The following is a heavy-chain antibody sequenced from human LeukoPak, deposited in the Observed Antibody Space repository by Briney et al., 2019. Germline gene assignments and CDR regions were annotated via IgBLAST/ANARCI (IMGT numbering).Heavy chain of an antibody. V-gene: IGHV3-23*01. J-gene: IGHJ4*02. Sequence: GGSLRLPCAASGFTSSDYTMNWVRQAPGKGLEWVSGISVSDDSTYYADSVKGRFTMSRDNSNNMLYLQMNSLRAEDTAVYYCAKDRYCSSTNCPYDYWGQGTLVTVSS. D-gene: IGHD2-2*01. CDR2: ISVSDDST. CDR3: AKDRYCSSTNCPYDY. CDR1: GFTSSDYT.